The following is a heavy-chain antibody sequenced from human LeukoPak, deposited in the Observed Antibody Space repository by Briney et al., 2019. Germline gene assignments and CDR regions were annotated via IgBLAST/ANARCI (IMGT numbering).Heavy chain of an antibody. Sequence: GGSLRLSCAASGFTFSSYWMSWVRQAPGKGLEWVANIKQDGSEKYYVDSVKGRFTISRDNAKNSLYLQMNSLRAEDTAVYYCARTLWFGELLSFFDYWGQGTLVTVSS. CDR1: GFTFSSYW. D-gene: IGHD3-10*01. J-gene: IGHJ4*02. CDR2: IKQDGSEK. CDR3: ARTLWFGELLSFFDY. V-gene: IGHV3-7*01.